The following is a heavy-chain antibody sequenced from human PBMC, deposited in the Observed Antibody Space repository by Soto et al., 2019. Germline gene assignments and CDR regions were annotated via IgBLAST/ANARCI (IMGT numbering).Heavy chain of an antibody. V-gene: IGHV3-11*01. Sequence: QVHLVESGGGWVKPGGSLRLSCAAAGFTFTDSYMSWVRQAPGKGLEWVSYISSSGGTMYYADSVKGRFTISRDNAKNSLFLQMNSLRVEDTDVYYCGRGRDVVDYWGQGTLVTVSS. D-gene: IGHD2-15*01. CDR3: GRGRDVVDY. CDR1: GFTFTDSY. CDR2: ISSSGGTM. J-gene: IGHJ4*02.